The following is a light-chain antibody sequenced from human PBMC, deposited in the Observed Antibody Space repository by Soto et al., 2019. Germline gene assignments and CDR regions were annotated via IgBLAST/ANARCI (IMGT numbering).Light chain of an antibody. J-gene: IGLJ1*01. CDR2: DDN. CDR3: GSWDSSLSAYV. CDR1: SSNIGGNS. V-gene: IGLV1-51*01. Sequence: QSVLTQPPSVSAAPGQKVTVCCSGSSSNIGGNSVSWYQQLTGTAPKLLIYDDNKRPSGIPDRFSGSKSGTSAPLGITGFQTGDEADYYCGSWDSSLSAYVFGTGTKVTVL.